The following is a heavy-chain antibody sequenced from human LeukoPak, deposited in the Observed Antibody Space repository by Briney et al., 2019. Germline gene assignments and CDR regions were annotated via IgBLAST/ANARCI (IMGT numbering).Heavy chain of an antibody. CDR1: GFTFTNYA. CDR2: ITGSGGST. CDR3: AKGIVTTVTAVDY. D-gene: IGHD4-17*01. Sequence: GGSLRLSCAASGFTFTNYAMSWVRQAPGRGLEWISAITGSGGSTYYADSVKGRFTISRDNSKDTLYLQMNSLRAEDTAVYYCAKGIVTTVTAVDYWGQGTLVTVSS. J-gene: IGHJ4*02. V-gene: IGHV3-23*01.